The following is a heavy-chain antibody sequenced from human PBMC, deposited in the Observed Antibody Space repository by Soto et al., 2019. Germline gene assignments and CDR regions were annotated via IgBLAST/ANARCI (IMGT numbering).Heavy chain of an antibody. CDR1: GGSFSGYQ. J-gene: IGHJ6*03. V-gene: IGHV4-34*01. CDR2: INDSGNI. CDR3: ARGLILWFGELSRRGGYYYYMDV. D-gene: IGHD3-10*01. Sequence: QVQLQQWGAGLLKPSETLSLTCAVYGGSFSGYQWSWIRQTPGKGLEWIGEINDSGNINYNPSLKSRVTIFLDTPKKQISLQLSSVTPAHAAVYYCARGLILWFGELSRRGGYYYYMDVWGKGTAVIVSS.